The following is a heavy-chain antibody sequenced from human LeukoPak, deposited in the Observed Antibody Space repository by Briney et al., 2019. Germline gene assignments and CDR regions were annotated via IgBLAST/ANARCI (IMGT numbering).Heavy chain of an antibody. D-gene: IGHD4-23*01. CDR3: AREQRDYGGKGRVY. CDR2: IYYSGST. J-gene: IGHJ4*02. V-gene: IGHV4-39*07. CDR1: GGSISSSSYY. Sequence: PSETLSLTCTVSGGSISSSSYYWGWIRQPPGKGLEWIGSIYYSGSTYYNPSLKSRVTISVDTSKNQFSLKLSSVTAADTAVYYCAREQRDYGGKGRVYWGQGTLVTVSS.